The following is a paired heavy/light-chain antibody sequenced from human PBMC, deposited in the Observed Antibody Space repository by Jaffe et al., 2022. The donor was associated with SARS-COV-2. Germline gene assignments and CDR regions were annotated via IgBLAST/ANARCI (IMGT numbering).Light chain of an antibody. CDR1: QSISSW. J-gene: IGKJ4*01. CDR2: AAS. CDR3: QQANSFPRAVT. Sequence: DIQMTQSPSSVSASVGDRVTITCRASQSISSWLAWYQHKPGNAPKLLIYAASSLQSGVPSRFSGSGSGTDFTLTISSLQPEDFATYYCQQANSFPRAVTIGGGTKVEIK. V-gene: IGKV1-12*01.
Heavy chain of an antibody. CDR3: AKSFYHGSGNYFDY. D-gene: IGHD3-10*01. J-gene: IGHJ4*02. Sequence: EVQLVESGGGLVQPGRSLRLSCTASGFRFDDYAIHWVRQAPGKGLEWVSGISSKSGSIGYADSVKGRFTISRDNAKNSLYLQMNSLRAEDTAFYYCAKSFYHGSGNYFDYWGQGALVTVSS. CDR1: GFRFDDYA. CDR2: ISSKSGSI. V-gene: IGHV3-9*01.